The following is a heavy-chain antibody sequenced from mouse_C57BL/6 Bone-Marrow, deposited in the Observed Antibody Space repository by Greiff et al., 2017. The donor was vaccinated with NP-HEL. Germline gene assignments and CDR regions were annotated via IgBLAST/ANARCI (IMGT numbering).Heavy chain of an antibody. J-gene: IGHJ1*03. CDR2: IDPSDSET. CDR1: GYTFTSYW. D-gene: IGHD2-4*01. Sequence: VQLQQPGAELVRPGSSVKLSCKASGYTFTSYWMHWVKQRPIQGLEWIGNIDPSDSETHYNQKFKDKATLTVDKSSSTAYMQLSSLTSEDSAVDYCARWGGLRRDWYFDVWGTGTTVTVSS. V-gene: IGHV1-52*01. CDR3: ARWGGLRRDWYFDV.